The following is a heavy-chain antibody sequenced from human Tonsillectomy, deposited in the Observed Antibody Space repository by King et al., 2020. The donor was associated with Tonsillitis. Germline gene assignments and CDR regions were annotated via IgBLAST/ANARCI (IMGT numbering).Heavy chain of an antibody. CDR3: ARGKYYYDSSGYDDSFDM. CDR1: GFTFSSYD. Sequence: VQLVESGGGLVQPGGSLRLSCAASGFTFSSYDMHWVRQTTGKGLEWVSGIGTAGDTYYPGSVKGRFTISRENAKNSLYLQMNSLRAGDTAVYYCARGKYYYDSSGYDDSFDMWGQGTMVSVSS. J-gene: IGHJ3*02. D-gene: IGHD3-22*01. CDR2: IGTAGDT. V-gene: IGHV3-13*01.